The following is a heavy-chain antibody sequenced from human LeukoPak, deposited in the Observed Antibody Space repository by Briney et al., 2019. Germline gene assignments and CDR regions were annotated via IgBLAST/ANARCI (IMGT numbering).Heavy chain of an antibody. CDR1: GGTFSSYA. D-gene: IGHD2-21*01. V-gene: IGHV1-69*04. Sequence: SVKVSCKASGGTFSSYAISWVRQAPGQGLEWMGRIIPILGIANYAQKFQGRVTITADKSTSTAYMELSSLRSEDTAVYYCARARATAGPSIRPHAFDIWGQGTMVTVSS. CDR2: IIPILGIA. J-gene: IGHJ3*02. CDR3: ARARATAGPSIRPHAFDI.